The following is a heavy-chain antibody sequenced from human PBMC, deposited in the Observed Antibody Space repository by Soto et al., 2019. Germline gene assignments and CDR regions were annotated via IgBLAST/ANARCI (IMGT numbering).Heavy chain of an antibody. CDR2: IYSGGST. V-gene: IGHV3-53*01. CDR1: GLTVRSNY. Sequence: EVQLVESGGGLIQPGGSLRHSCAASGLTVRSNYMSWVRQAPGKGLEWVSVIYSGGSTYYADSVKGRFTISRDNSKNTLYLQMNSLRAEDTAVYYCAGGSGYYSRSVDPWGQGTLVTVSS. D-gene: IGHD3-22*01. J-gene: IGHJ5*02. CDR3: AGGSGYYSRSVDP.